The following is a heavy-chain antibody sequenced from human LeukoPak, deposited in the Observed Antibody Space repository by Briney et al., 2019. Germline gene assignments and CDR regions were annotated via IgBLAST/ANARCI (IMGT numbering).Heavy chain of an antibody. J-gene: IGHJ6*03. CDR1: GFTFSSYA. CDR2: ISGSGDTT. V-gene: IGHV3-23*01. D-gene: IGHD2-15*01. CDR3: AKDTTAWWYHRAYMDV. Sequence: GGSLRLSCAASGFTFSSYAMSWVRRAPGGGLEGGSAISGSGDTTYHADSVKGRFTISRDNAETRLSLQMDSLRAEDTAVYFCAKDTTAWWYHRAYMDVWGKGTTVTVSS.